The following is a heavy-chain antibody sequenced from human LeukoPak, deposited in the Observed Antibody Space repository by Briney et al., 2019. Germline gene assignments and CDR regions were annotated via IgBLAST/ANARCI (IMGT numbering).Heavy chain of an antibody. CDR1: GFIFDNYG. CDR2: INWNGGST. Sequence: GGSLRLSCAASGFIFDNYGMSWVRQAPGKGLERVSGINWNGGSTGYADSVKGRFTISRDKAKDSLYLQLNSLRAEDTALYYCARVTVYYDSSGYFDFWGQGTLVTVSS. V-gene: IGHV3-20*04. J-gene: IGHJ4*02. CDR3: ARVTVYYDSSGYFDF. D-gene: IGHD3-22*01.